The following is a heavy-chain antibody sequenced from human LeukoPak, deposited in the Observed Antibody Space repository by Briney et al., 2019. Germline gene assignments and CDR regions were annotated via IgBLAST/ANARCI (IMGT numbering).Heavy chain of an antibody. V-gene: IGHV3-23*01. J-gene: IGHJ3*02. D-gene: IGHD7-27*01. Sequence: GGSLRLSCAASGFTFSSYGMNWVRQAPGKGLEWVSGISGSGESTYYADSVKGRFTISRDNSKNTLYLQMNGLRAEDTAVYYCAKGRLWGLDAFDIWGQGTMVTVSS. CDR1: GFTFSSYG. CDR2: ISGSGEST. CDR3: AKGRLWGLDAFDI.